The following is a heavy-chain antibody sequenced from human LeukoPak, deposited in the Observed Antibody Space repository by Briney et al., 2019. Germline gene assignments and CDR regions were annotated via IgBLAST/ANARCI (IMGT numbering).Heavy chain of an antibody. CDR3: ARDLNRLTSGWIPAAAGDY. CDR2: IKQDRSEK. D-gene: IGHD6-19*01. CDR1: GFTFTNYW. Sequence: GGSLRLSCAASGFTFTNYWMSWVRQAPGKGLELVANIKQDRSEKYYVDSVKGRFTISRDNAKNSLYLQMNSLRDDDTAVYYCARDLNRLTSGWIPAAAGDYWGQGTLVTVSS. V-gene: IGHV3-7*03. J-gene: IGHJ4*02.